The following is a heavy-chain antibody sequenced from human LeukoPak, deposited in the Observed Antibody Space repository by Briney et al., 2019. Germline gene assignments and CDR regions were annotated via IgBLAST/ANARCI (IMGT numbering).Heavy chain of an antibody. Sequence: GGSLRLSCAASGFTFSNAWMNWVRQAPGKGLEWVGRIKNKTDGGTTGYAAPVKGRFTISRDNSKNTLYLQMNSLRAEDTAVYYCARDRPNYYYYGMDVWGQGTTVTVSS. CDR2: IKNKTDGGTT. CDR3: ARDRPNYYYYGMDV. J-gene: IGHJ6*02. V-gene: IGHV3-15*07. CDR1: GFTFSNAW.